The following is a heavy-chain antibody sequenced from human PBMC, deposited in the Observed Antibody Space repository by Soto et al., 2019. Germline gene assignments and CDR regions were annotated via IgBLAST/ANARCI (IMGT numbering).Heavy chain of an antibody. CDR2: ISSGGATI. CDR1: GFTFSGYS. Sequence: EVQLVESGGGLVQPGGSLRLSCAASGFTFSGYSMNWVRQAPGKGLEWVAKISSGGATIYYADSVKGRFTISRDNTRNSLYLLKNRLSDEDAAEYYGAQDLYSASYWDDYWGQGTLVSVSS. CDR3: AQDLYSASYWDDY. V-gene: IGHV3-48*02. D-gene: IGHD1-26*01. J-gene: IGHJ4*02.